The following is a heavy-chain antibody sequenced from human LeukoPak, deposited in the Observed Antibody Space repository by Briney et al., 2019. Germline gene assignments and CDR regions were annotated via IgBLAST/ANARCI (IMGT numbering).Heavy chain of an antibody. CDR2: IWYDGSNK. CDR3: ARDQPTYYCDSSGYPSD. Sequence: RGSLRLSCAASGFTFSSYGMHWVRQAPGKGLEWVAVIWYDGSNKYYADSVKGRFTISRDNSKNTLYLQMNSLRAEDTAVYYCARDQPTYYCDSSGYPSDWGQGTLVTVSS. V-gene: IGHV3-33*01. CDR1: GFTFSSYG. D-gene: IGHD3-22*01. J-gene: IGHJ4*02.